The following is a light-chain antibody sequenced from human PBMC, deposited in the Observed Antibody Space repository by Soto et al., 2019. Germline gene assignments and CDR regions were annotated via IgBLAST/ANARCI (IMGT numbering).Light chain of an antibody. Sequence: EIVMTQSPATLSVSLGERATLSCRASQSVSSNLDWYQQKPGQAPRFLIYGASTRATGIPARFSGSGSGTEFTLTITSLQSEDFAVYYCQQYSNWPPTYTFGQGTKLEIK. V-gene: IGKV3-15*01. CDR2: GAS. CDR3: QQYSNWPPTYT. CDR1: QSVSSN. J-gene: IGKJ2*01.